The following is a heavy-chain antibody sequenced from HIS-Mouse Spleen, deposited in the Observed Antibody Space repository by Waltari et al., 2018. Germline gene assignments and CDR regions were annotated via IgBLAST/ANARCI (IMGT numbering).Heavy chain of an antibody. CDR1: GGSISSSSYY. V-gene: IGHV4-39*07. CDR3: ARLTAAGTY. D-gene: IGHD6-13*01. J-gene: IGHJ4*02. CDR2: IYYTGST. Sequence: QLQLQESGPGLVKPSETLSLTCTVSGGSISSSSYYWGWIRQPPGKGLEWIGGIYYTGSTYYTPSLKSRVTISVDTSKNQFSLKLSSVTAADTAVYYCARLTAAGTYWGQGTLVTVSS.